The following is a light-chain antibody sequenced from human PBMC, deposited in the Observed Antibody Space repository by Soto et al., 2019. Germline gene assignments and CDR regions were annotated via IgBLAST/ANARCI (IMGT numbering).Light chain of an antibody. CDR2: GAS. V-gene: IGKV3-20*01. Sequence: EIVLTQSPGTLSLSPGERATLSCTASQSVKSIHFAWYQQKPGQPPRLLIYGASTRYTGIPDRFSGGGSGTFFTLIINSLEPQDSAVYWCQQYGSSPITFGQGTRLE. J-gene: IGKJ5*01. CDR1: QSVKSIH. CDR3: QQYGSSPIT.